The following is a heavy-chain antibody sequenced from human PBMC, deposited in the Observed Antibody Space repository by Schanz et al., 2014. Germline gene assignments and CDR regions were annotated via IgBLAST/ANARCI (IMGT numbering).Heavy chain of an antibody. Sequence: VQLVESGGGLVQPGGSLRLSCAASGFTFSSYCINWVRQAPGKGLEWVALIWYDGSNEYYADSVKGRFTISRDNPKKTLYLQMNSLRAEDTALYYCARDFPYVSGSYYKGFGYWGQGTLVTVSS. D-gene: IGHD3-10*01. V-gene: IGHV3-33*08. CDR2: IWYDGSNE. CDR1: GFTFSSYC. J-gene: IGHJ4*02. CDR3: ARDFPYVSGSYYKGFGY.